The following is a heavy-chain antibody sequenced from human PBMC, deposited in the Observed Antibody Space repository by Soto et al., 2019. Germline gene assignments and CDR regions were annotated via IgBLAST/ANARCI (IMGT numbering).Heavy chain of an antibody. CDR1: GYSFTSYW. CDR3: ARGPGGYYYYGMDV. V-gene: IGHV5-10-1*01. Sequence: GESLKISCKGSGYSFTSYWISWGRQMPGKGLEWRGRIDPSDSYTNYSPSFKGHVTISADKSISTAYLQWSSLKASDTAMYYCARGPGGYYYYGMDVWGQGTTVPVSS. J-gene: IGHJ6*02. CDR2: IDPSDSYT.